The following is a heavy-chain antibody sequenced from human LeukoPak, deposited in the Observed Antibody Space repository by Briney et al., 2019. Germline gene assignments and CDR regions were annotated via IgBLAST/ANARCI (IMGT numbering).Heavy chain of an antibody. CDR1: GGSISNYN. CDR3: ARGDKYNYYYMDV. CDR2: IYTSAYT. Sequence: PSETLSLTCTVSGGSISNYNWNWVRQPAGKGLEWIGRIYTSAYTNYGPSLGSRVTMSVDTSKNQVSLSLTSVTAADTAVYYCARGDKYNYYYMDVWGKGTTVTVSS. D-gene: IGHD3-9*01. J-gene: IGHJ6*03. V-gene: IGHV4-4*07.